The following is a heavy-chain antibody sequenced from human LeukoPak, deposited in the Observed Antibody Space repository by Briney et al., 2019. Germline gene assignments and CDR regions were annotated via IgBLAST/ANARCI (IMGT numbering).Heavy chain of an antibody. CDR3: ARGARSNGDYFDY. V-gene: IGHV4-4*07. D-gene: IGHD4-17*01. Sequence: PSETLSLTCTVSGGSISSYYYSWIRQPAGKGLEWIGRIHTSGITNYNPSLKSRVTISVDTSKNQFSLKLSSVTAADTAVYYCARGARSNGDYFDYWGQGTLVTVSS. CDR1: GGSISSYY. CDR2: IHTSGIT. J-gene: IGHJ4*02.